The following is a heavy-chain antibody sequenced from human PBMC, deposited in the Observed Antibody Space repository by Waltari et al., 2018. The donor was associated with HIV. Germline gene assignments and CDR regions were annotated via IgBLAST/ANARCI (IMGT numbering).Heavy chain of an antibody. CDR2: IFYSGNT. V-gene: IGHV4-39*07. D-gene: IGHD6-19*01. J-gene: IGHJ4*02. Sequence: QLQVQESGPGLVQPSETLSLTCTVSGGSISSRDYYWGWIRQPPGKGLEWIGIIFYSGNTYPNPSLKSRVTISGDTSKSQFSLNLSSVTAADTAVYYCARQWLALYFDYWGQGTLVTVSS. CDR3: ARQWLALYFDY. CDR1: GGSISSRDYY.